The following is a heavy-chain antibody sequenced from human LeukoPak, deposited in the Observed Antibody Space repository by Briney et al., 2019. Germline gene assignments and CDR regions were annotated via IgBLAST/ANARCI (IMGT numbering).Heavy chain of an antibody. CDR2: ISSSGSTI. J-gene: IGHJ4*02. CDR1: GFTFSDYY. D-gene: IGHD3-3*01. Sequence: PGGSLRLSCAASGFTFSDYYMSWLRQAPGKGLEWVSYISSSGSTIYYADSVKGRFTISRDNAKNSLYLQMNSLRAEDTAVYYCARSLYTIFGVVRSYYFDYWGPGTLVTGSS. CDR3: ARSLYTIFGVVRSYYFDY. V-gene: IGHV3-11*01.